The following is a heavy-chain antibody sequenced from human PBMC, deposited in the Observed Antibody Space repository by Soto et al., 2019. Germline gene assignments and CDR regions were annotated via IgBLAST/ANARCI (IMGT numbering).Heavy chain of an antibody. CDR3: ARGGTTRYYYGMDV. V-gene: IGHV4-30-2*01. D-gene: IGHD4-17*01. Sequence: PSETLSLTCAVSGGSISSGGYSWSWIRQPPGKGLEWIGYIYHSGSTYYNPSLKSRVTISVDRSKNQFSLKLSSVTAADTAVYYCARGGTTRYYYGMDVWGQGTTVTVSS. CDR2: IYHSGST. CDR1: GGSISSGGYS. J-gene: IGHJ6*02.